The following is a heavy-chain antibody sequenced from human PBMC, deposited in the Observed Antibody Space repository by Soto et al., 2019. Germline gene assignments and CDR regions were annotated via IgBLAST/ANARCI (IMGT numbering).Heavy chain of an antibody. D-gene: IGHD3-22*01. J-gene: IGHJ6*02. Sequence: EVQLVESGGGLVQPGGSLKLSCAASGFTFSGSAMHWVRQASGKGLEWVGRIRSKANSYATAYAASVKGRFTISRDDSKHTACRQMNSLESEDTAVYYCTSSALIDYYYYYGMDVWGQGTTVTVSS. CDR3: TSSALIDYYYYYGMDV. V-gene: IGHV3-73*02. CDR2: IRSKANSYAT. CDR1: GFTFSGSA.